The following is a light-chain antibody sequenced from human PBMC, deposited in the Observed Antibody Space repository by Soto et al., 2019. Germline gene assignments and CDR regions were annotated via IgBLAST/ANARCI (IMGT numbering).Light chain of an antibody. CDR2: WAS. CDR3: QQYYSTPYT. J-gene: IGKJ2*01. CDR1: QSVLYISNNKNY. Sequence: DTVMTQSPDSLAVSLGERATINCKSSQSVLYISNNKNYLAWYQQKPGQPPKLLIYWASTRESGVPDRFSGSGSGTDFTLTISSLQAEDVAVYYCQQYYSTPYTFGQGTKLEIK. V-gene: IGKV4-1*01.